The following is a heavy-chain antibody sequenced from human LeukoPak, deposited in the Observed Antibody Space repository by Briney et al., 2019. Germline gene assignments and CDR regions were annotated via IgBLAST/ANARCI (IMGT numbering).Heavy chain of an antibody. D-gene: IGHD1-26*01. V-gene: IGHV3-53*01. CDR1: GFTVSSNY. CDR3: AREGATTAFGY. Sequence: PGGSLRLSCAASGFTVSSNYMNWVRQAPGKGLEWVSVIYSGGGTYYADSVKGRFTISRDNSKNTLYLQMNSLRVEDTAVYYCAREGATTAFGYWGQGTLVTVSS. CDR2: IYSGGGT. J-gene: IGHJ4*02.